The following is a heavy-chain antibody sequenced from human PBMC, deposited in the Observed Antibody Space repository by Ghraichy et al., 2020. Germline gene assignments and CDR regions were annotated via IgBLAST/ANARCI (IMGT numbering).Heavy chain of an antibody. CDR3: AREPNYDFWRGPDY. J-gene: IGHJ4*02. Sequence: ASVKVSCKASGYTFTNYALNWVRQAPGHGLEWMGWINTNTGNPKYAQGFTGRFVFSLDTSVSTAFLQISGLKAEDTAVYYCAREPNYDFWRGPDYWGQGTLVTVSS. D-gene: IGHD3-3*01. CDR1: GYTFTNYA. V-gene: IGHV7-4-1*02. CDR2: INTNTGNP.